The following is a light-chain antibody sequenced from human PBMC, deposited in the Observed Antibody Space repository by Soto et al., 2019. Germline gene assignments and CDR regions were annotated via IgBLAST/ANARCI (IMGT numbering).Light chain of an antibody. CDR2: DVS. J-gene: IGLJ2*01. CDR3: SSYTSSATS. Sequence: QSVLTQPASVSGSPGQSITISCTGSSSDIGGYNYVSWYQQHPGKAPKLMIYDVSNRPSGVSNRFSGSKSGITASLTISGLQAEDEADYYCSSYTSSATSFGGGTKVTVL. V-gene: IGLV2-14*01. CDR1: SSDIGGYNY.